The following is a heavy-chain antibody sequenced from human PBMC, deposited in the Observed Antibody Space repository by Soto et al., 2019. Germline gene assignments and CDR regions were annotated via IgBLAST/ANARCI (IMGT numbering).Heavy chain of an antibody. Sequence: EVQLVESGGGLVQPGGSLRLSCAVSGFTFTSYWMTWVRQAPGKGLEWVANIKEDGSEKNYVDSVKGRFTISRDNAKNSLYLQMNSLRAKDTAVYYCARAGSETDYWGQGTLVTVSS. D-gene: IGHD3-10*01. CDR2: IKEDGSEK. V-gene: IGHV3-7*05. CDR1: GFTFTSYW. J-gene: IGHJ4*02. CDR3: ARAGSETDY.